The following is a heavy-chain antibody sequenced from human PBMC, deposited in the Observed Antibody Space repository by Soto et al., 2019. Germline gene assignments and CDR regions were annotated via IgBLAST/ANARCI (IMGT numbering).Heavy chain of an antibody. Sequence: ASVKVSCKASGYTFTSYGISWVRQAPGQGLEWMGWISAYNGNTNYAQKLQGRVTMTTDTSTSTAYMELRSLRSDDTAVYYCAREGYCSGGSCYSNWFDPWGQGXLVTVYS. CDR1: GYTFTSYG. CDR3: AREGYCSGGSCYSNWFDP. J-gene: IGHJ5*02. D-gene: IGHD2-15*01. CDR2: ISAYNGNT. V-gene: IGHV1-18*01.